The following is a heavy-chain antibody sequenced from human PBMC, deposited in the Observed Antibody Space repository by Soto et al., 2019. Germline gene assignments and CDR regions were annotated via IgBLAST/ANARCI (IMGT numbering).Heavy chain of an antibody. Sequence: QVQLVQSGAEVKKPGASVKVSCKASGYTFTSYHISWVRQAPGQGLDWMGWISAYNGNTNYAQKLQGRITMTTDTSTSTDYMDLRSLRSDDTAVYYCERVAPPSDYWGQGTLVTVSS. CDR1: GYTFTSYH. CDR2: ISAYNGNT. J-gene: IGHJ4*02. CDR3: ERVAPPSDY. V-gene: IGHV1-18*01.